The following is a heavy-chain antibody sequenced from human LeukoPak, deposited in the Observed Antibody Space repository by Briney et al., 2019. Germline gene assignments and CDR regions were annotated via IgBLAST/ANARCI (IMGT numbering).Heavy chain of an antibody. CDR3: ARDRLYGDFKTEFDS. CDR1: GFTFSNHA. D-gene: IGHD4-17*01. CDR2: TSYDESNK. V-gene: IGHV3-30-3*01. J-gene: IGHJ4*02. Sequence: PGGSLRLSCAASGFTFSNHALHWVRQAPGKGLEWVAVTSYDESNKYYADSVKGRFTISRDNSKKTLYLQMNSLIPEDTAVYYCARDRLYGDFKTEFDSWGQGTLVTVSS.